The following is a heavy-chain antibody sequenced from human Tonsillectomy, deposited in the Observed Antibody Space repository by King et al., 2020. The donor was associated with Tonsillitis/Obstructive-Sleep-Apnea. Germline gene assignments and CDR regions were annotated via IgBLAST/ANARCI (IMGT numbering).Heavy chain of an antibody. V-gene: IGHV4-59*08. J-gene: IGHJ5*02. CDR1: GGSISSYY. CDR2: IYYSGST. D-gene: IGHD5-12*01. Sequence: QLQESGPGLVKPSETLSLTCTVSGGSISSYYWSWIRQPPGKGLEWIGYIYYSGSTNYNPSLKSRVTISIDTSKNQFSLKLTSVTAADTAVYYCAGTGDIGNWFEPWGQGTLVTVSS. CDR3: AGTGDIGNWFEP.